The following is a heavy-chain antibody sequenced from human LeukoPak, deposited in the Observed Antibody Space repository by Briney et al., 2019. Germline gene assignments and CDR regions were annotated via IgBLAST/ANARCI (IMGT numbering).Heavy chain of an antibody. J-gene: IGHJ2*01. CDR3: ARAAVTTPPLYWYFDL. D-gene: IGHD4-17*01. Sequence: GGSLRLSCAASGFTFDDYGMSWVRQAPGKGLVWVSRVNTDGSSTTYADSVKGRFTISRDNAESALYLQMNSLRAEDTAVYFCARAAVTTPPLYWYFDLWGRGTLVTVSS. CDR1: GFTFDDYG. CDR2: VNTDGSST. V-gene: IGHV3-74*01.